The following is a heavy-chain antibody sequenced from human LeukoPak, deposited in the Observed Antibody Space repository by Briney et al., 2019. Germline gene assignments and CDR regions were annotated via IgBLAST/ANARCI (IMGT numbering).Heavy chain of an antibody. D-gene: IGHD2-2*02. CDR1: GYTFTSYD. Sequence: ASVKVSCKASGYTFTSYDINWVRQATGQGLEWMGWMNPNSGNTGYAQKFQGRVTMTRNTSISTAYMELSSLRSEDTAVYYCAKGEDVVVPAAIEVISVGYYFDYWGQGTLVTVS. J-gene: IGHJ4*02. CDR3: AKGEDVVVPAAIEVISVGYYFDY. V-gene: IGHV1-8*01. CDR2: MNPNSGNT.